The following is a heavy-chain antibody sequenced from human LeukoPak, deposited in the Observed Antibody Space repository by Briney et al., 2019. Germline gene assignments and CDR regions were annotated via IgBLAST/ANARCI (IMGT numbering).Heavy chain of an antibody. Sequence: EASVKVSCKASGFSFATSAMQWVRQARGQRLEWIGWIVVGSGNTNYAQKFQERVTITRDTSTSTAYLELSSLRSEDTAVYFCAADLPYSNYGPLDYWGQGTLVTVSS. J-gene: IGHJ4*02. CDR1: GFSFATSA. CDR3: AADLPYSNYGPLDY. D-gene: IGHD4-11*01. CDR2: IVVGSGNT. V-gene: IGHV1-58*02.